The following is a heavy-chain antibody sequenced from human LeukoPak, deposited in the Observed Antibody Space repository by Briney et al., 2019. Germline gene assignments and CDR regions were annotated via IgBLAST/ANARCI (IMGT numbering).Heavy chain of an antibody. CDR1: GFTFSSYA. CDR2: ISYDGSNK. CDR3: AIGYCTTTTCDGVGY. Sequence: GGSLRLSCAASGFTFSSYAMHWVRQAPGKGLEWVAVISYDGSNKYYADSVKGRFTISRDNSKNTLYLQMNSLRAEDTAMYYCAIGYCTTTTCDGVGYWGRGTLVTVSS. V-gene: IGHV3-30-3*01. J-gene: IGHJ4*02. D-gene: IGHD2-2*01.